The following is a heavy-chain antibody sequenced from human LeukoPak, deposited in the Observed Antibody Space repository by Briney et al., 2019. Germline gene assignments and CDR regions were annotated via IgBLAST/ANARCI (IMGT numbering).Heavy chain of an antibody. CDR2: IDNSGTT. J-gene: IGHJ5*02. D-gene: IGHD5-18*01. Sequence: PSQTLSLTCTVSGGSVSSGFYYWSWIRQPAGKGLEWLGRIDNSGTTYYNPSLKSRVTISLDPSKNQLSLKLSSVTAPDTAVYYCAREVLDTAFNWFAPWGQGTLVTVSS. CDR3: AREVLDTAFNWFAP. V-gene: IGHV4-61*02. CDR1: GGSVSSGFYY.